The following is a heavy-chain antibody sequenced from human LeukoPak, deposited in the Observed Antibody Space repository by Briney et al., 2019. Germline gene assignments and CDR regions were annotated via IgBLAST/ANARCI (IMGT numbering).Heavy chain of an antibody. CDR2: INWNGGST. D-gene: IGHD5-12*01. Sequence: GGSLRLSCAASAFTFDDYGMSWVRQAPGKGLEWVSGINWNGGSTGYADSVKGRFTIFRENTKNSLYLQMDSLRAEDTAFYYCARDYSSGYNGYFDYWGQGTLVTVSS. V-gene: IGHV3-20*04. J-gene: IGHJ4*02. CDR1: AFTFDDYG. CDR3: ARDYSSGYNGYFDY.